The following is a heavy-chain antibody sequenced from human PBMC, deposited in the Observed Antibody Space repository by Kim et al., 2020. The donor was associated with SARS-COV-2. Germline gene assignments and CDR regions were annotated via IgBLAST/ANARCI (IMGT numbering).Heavy chain of an antibody. CDR3: AKDRGITAAAGSSYYYGMDV. CDR2: ISWNSGSI. Sequence: GGSLRLSCAASGFTFDDYAMHWVRQAPGKGLEWVSGISWNSGSIGYADSVKGRFTISRDNAKNSLYLQRNSLRAEDTALYYCAKDRGITAAAGSSYYYGMDVWGQGTTVTVSS. J-gene: IGHJ6*02. V-gene: IGHV3-9*01. D-gene: IGHD6-13*01. CDR1: GFTFDDYA.